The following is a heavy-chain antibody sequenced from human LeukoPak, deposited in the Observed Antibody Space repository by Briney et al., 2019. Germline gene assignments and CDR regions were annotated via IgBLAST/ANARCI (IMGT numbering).Heavy chain of an antibody. CDR2: ISPYNGNT. CDR3: ARDDDSSGPTDY. CDR1: GYKFTNYG. D-gene: IGHD3-22*01. Sequence: GASVKVSCKASGYKFTNYGISWVRQAPGQGLEWMGWISPYNGNTIYAQKLQGRVTMTTDTSTSTAYMELRSLRSDDTAVYYCARDDDSSGPTDYWGQGTLVTVSS. V-gene: IGHV1-18*01. J-gene: IGHJ4*02.